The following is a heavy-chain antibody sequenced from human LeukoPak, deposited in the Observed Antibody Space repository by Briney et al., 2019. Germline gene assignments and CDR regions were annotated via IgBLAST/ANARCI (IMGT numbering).Heavy chain of an antibody. V-gene: IGHV5-51*01. CDR1: GYSFTSYW. J-gene: IGHJ3*02. Sequence: GESLKISCKGSGYSFTSYWIGWLRQMPGKGLEWMGIIYPGDSDTRYSPSFQGQVTISADKSISTAYLQWSSLKASDTAMYYCARWGGDSSSWAAIDAFDIWGQGTMVTVSS. D-gene: IGHD6-6*01. CDR2: IYPGDSDT. CDR3: ARWGGDSSSWAAIDAFDI.